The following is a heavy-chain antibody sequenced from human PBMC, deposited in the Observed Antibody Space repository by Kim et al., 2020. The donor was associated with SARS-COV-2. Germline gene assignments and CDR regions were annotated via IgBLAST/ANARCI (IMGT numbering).Heavy chain of an antibody. CDR1: GYSFTDYY. CDR2: FNPSDGNT. J-gene: IGHJ4*02. V-gene: IGHV1-46*01. D-gene: IGHD3-16*01. Sequence: ASVKVSCKISGYSFTDYYMHWVRQAPGQGLEWMGRFNPSDGNTNYAPSFQGRVTMTRDTSRSTVYLDLSGLRSEDTAVYYCAREGFRHRYYCDFWGQGTL. CDR3: AREGFRHRYYCDF.